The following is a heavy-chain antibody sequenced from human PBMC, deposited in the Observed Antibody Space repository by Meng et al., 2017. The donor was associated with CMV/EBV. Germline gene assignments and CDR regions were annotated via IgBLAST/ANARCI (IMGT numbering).Heavy chain of an antibody. J-gene: IGHJ6*02. V-gene: IGHV3-74*01. CDR3: ASNYDLNYYYYYGMDV. D-gene: IGHD3-3*01. CDR2: INSDGSST. Sequence: ETLSLTCAASGFTFSSYWMHWVRQAPGKGLVWVSRINSDGSSTSYADSVKDRFTISRDNAKNTLYLQMNSLRAEDTAVYYCASNYDLNYYYYYGMDVWGQGTTVTVSS. CDR1: GFTFSSYW.